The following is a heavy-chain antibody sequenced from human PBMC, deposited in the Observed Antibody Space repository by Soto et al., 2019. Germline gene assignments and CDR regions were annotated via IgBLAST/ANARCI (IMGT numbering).Heavy chain of an antibody. V-gene: IGHV3-30-3*01. CDR2: ISYDGSNK. D-gene: IGHD4-17*01. CDR3: ARGGYGDYAYYYGMDV. J-gene: IGHJ6*02. Sequence: GGSLRLSCGASGFTFSSYAMHWVRQAPGKGLEWVAVISYDGSNKYYADSVKGRFTISRDNSKNTLYLQMNSLRAEDTAAYYCARGGYGDYAYYYGMDVWGQGTTVTVSS. CDR1: GFTFSSYA.